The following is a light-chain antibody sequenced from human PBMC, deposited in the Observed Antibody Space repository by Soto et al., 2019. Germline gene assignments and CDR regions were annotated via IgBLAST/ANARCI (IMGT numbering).Light chain of an antibody. V-gene: IGKV1-5*03. Sequence: DIQMTQSPSTLYASVGDRVNITCRASQSISTYLAWYRHKPGEAPKLLIYKASTLERGVPSRFSGSGSGTDFTLTISSLQPDDFATYYCQPYNSDSRTFGQGAKVDIK. J-gene: IGKJ1*01. CDR2: KAS. CDR3: QPYNSDSRT. CDR1: QSISTY.